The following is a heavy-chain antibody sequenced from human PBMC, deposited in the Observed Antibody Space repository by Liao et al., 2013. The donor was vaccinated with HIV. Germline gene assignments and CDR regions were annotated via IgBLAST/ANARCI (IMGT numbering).Heavy chain of an antibody. D-gene: IGHD2-15*01. CDR1: GGSISTSY. CDR2: IYTSGST. Sequence: QVQLLESGPGLVKPSETLSLTCTVSGGSISTSYWSWIRQPAGKGLEWIGRIYTSGSTDYNPSLKSRVTMSVDTSKNKFSLNLSSVTAADTAVYYCARDAWGFIVADQKTSAGYYYYYMDVWGKGTTVTVSS. J-gene: IGHJ6*03. V-gene: IGHV4-4*07. CDR3: ARDAWGFIVADQKTSAGYYYYYMDV.